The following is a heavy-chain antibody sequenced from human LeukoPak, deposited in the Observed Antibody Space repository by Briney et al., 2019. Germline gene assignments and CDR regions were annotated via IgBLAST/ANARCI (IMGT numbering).Heavy chain of an antibody. D-gene: IGHD2-2*02. CDR2: IYYSGST. CDR1: GGSISSSSYY. V-gene: IGHV4-39*01. J-gene: IGHJ5*02. CDR3: ARPLGYCSSTSCYTGGPNWFDP. Sequence: SETLSLTCTVSGGSISSSSYYWGWIRQPPGKGLEWIGSIYYSGSTYYNPSLKSRVTISVDTSKNQFSLKLSSVTAADTAVYYCARPLGYCSSTSCYTGGPNWFDPWGQGTLVTVSS.